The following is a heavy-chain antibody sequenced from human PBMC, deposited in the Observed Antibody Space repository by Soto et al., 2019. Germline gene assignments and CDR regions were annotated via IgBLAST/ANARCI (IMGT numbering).Heavy chain of an antibody. J-gene: IGHJ3*02. V-gene: IGHV1-3*01. D-gene: IGHD6-19*01. Sequence: ASVKVSCKASGYTFTSYAMHWVRQAPGQRLEWMGWINAGNGNTKYSQKFQGRVTITRDTSASTAYMELSSLRSEDTAVYYCGRDSSGCYEYAFDIWGQGTMVTVSS. CDR3: GRDSSGCYEYAFDI. CDR2: INAGNGNT. CDR1: GYTFTSYA.